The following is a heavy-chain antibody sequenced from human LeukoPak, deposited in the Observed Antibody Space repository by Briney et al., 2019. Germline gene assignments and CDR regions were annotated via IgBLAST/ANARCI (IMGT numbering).Heavy chain of an antibody. D-gene: IGHD1-14*01. Sequence: SETLSLTCAVSGGSISSGGYSWRGIGQPPGKGLEWIGYIYHSGSTYYNPSLKSRVTISVDRSKNQFSLKLSSVTAADTAVYYCARASLTITGFDYWGQGTLVTVSS. V-gene: IGHV4-30-2*01. CDR2: IYHSGST. J-gene: IGHJ4*02. CDR3: ARASLTITGFDY. CDR1: GGSISSGGYS.